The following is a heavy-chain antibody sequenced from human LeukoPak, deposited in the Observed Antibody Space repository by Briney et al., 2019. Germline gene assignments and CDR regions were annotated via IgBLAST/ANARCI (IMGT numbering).Heavy chain of an antibody. CDR1: GYTFTGYY. Sequence: ASVKVSCKASGYTFTGYYMHWVRQAPGQGLEWMGWINPNSGGTNYAQKFQGRVTMTRDTSISTAYMELSRLSSDDTAVYYCARSGSYPYYYYYYMDVWGKGTTVTISS. CDR3: ARSGSYPYYYYYYMDV. CDR2: INPNSGGT. V-gene: IGHV1-2*02. D-gene: IGHD3-10*01. J-gene: IGHJ6*03.